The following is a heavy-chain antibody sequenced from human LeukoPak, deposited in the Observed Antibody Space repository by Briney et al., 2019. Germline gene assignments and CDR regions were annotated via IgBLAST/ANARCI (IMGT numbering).Heavy chain of an antibody. CDR1: GYTFTSYG. D-gene: IGHD3-22*01. CDR3: ASSHYYDSSGYND. J-gene: IGHJ4*02. CDR2: ISAYNGNT. V-gene: IGHV1-18*01. Sequence: ASVKVSCKAPGYTFTSYGISWVRQAPGQGLEWMGWISAYNGNTNYAQKLQGRVTMTTDTSTSTAYMELRSLRSDDTAVYYCASSHYYDSSGYNDWGQGTLVTVSS.